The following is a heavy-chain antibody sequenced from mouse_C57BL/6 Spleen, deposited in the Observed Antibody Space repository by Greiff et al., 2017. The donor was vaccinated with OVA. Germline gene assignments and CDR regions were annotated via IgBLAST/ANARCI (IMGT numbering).Heavy chain of an antibody. V-gene: IGHV1-76*01. CDR2: IYPGSGNT. Sequence: VKLQQSGAELVRPGASVKLSCKASGYTFTDYYINWVKQRPGQGLEWIARIYPGSGNTYYNEKFKGKATLTAEKSSSTAYMQLSSLTSEDSAVYFCARWGYYGSSYDYAMDYWGQGTSVTVSS. CDR1: GYTFTDYY. CDR3: ARWGYYGSSYDYAMDY. J-gene: IGHJ4*01. D-gene: IGHD1-1*01.